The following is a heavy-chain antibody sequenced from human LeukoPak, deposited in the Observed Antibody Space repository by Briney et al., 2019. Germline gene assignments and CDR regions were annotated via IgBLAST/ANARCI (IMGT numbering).Heavy chain of an antibody. CDR1: GYTFTSYG. CDR2: ISAYNGNT. V-gene: IGHV1-18*01. J-gene: IGHJ6*03. Sequence: VASVKVSCKASGYTFTSYGISWVRQAPGQGLEWMGWISAYNGNTNCAQKLQGRVTMTTDTSTSTAYMELRSLRSDDTAVYYCAREGTRAAAGTTPYYYYMDVWGKGTTVTVSS. D-gene: IGHD6-13*01. CDR3: AREGTRAAAGTTPYYYYMDV.